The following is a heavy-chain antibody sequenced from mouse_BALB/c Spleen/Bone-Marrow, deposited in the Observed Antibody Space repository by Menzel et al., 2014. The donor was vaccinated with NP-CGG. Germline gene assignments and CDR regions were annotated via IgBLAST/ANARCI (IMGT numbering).Heavy chain of an antibody. Sequence: VQLQQSGAELVSPGASVRLSCKASGYSFTSYWMNWVKQRPGHGLEWIGMIHPSDTETRLNQRFKDKATLTVDKSSSTAYMQLNSPTSEDSAVYYCARLEGNYGSTFSYWGEGTLVTISA. D-gene: IGHD1-1*01. J-gene: IGHJ3*01. CDR3: ARLEGNYGSTFSY. V-gene: IGHV1-61*01. CDR2: IHPSDTET. CDR1: GYSFTSYW.